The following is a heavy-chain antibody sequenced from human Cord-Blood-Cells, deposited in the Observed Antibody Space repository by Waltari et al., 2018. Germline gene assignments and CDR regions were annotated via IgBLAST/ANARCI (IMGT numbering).Heavy chain of an antibody. V-gene: IGHV4-34*01. D-gene: IGHD1-1*01. CDR1: GGSFSGYY. CDR2: INHSGST. J-gene: IGHJ4*02. CDR3: ARWGTTGTTDYFDY. Sequence: QVQLQQWGAGLLKPSETLSLTCAVYGGSFSGYYWSWIRQPPGQGLEWIGEINHSGSTNYNPSLKSRVTISVDTSKNQFSLKLSSVTAADTAVYYCARWGTTGTTDYFDYWGQGTLVTVSS.